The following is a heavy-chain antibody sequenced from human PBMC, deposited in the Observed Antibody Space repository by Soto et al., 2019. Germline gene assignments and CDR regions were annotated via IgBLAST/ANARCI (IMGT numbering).Heavy chain of an antibody. CDR2: INHSGST. CDR3: ARGGPPYCSGGSCYSRANWFDP. V-gene: IGHV4-34*01. Sequence: SETLSLTCAAYGGSFSGYYWSWIRQPPGKGLECIGEINHSGSTNYNPSLKSRVTISVDTSKNQFSLKLSSVTAADTAVYYCARGGPPYCSGGSCYSRANWFDPWGQGTLVTVSP. D-gene: IGHD2-15*01. J-gene: IGHJ5*02. CDR1: GGSFSGYY.